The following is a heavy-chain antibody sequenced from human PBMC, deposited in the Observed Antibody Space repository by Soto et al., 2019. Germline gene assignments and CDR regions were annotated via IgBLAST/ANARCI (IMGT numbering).Heavy chain of an antibody. J-gene: IGHJ4*02. D-gene: IGHD6-19*01. CDR3: AKAGGWSFDY. V-gene: IGHV3-23*01. CDR1: EFTFSSYA. Sequence: GGSLRLSCAASEFTFSSYAMSWVRQAPGKGLEWVSAISGSGGSTYYADSVKGRFTISRDNSKNTLYLQMNSLRAEDTAVYYRAKAGGWSFDYWGQGTLVTVSS. CDR2: ISGSGGST.